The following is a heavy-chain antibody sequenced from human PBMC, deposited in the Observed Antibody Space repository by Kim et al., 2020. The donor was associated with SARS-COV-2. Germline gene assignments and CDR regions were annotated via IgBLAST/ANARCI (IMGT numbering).Heavy chain of an antibody. CDR3: ARARKQQLVLVDY. CDR2: INHSGST. V-gene: IGHV4-34*01. Sequence: SETLSLTCAVYGGSFSGYYWSWIRQPPGKGLEWIGEINHSGSTNYNPSLKSRVTISVDTSKNQFSLKLSSVTAADTAVYYCARARKQQLVLVDYWGQGTLVTVSS. CDR1: GGSFSGYY. D-gene: IGHD6-13*01. J-gene: IGHJ4*02.